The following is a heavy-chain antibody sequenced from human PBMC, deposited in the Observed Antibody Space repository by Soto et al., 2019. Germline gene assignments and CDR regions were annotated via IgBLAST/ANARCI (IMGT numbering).Heavy chain of an antibody. V-gene: IGHV5-51*01. CDR2: IYPGDSDT. D-gene: IGHD6-19*01. Sequence: GESLKISCKGSGYSFTSYWIGWVRQMPGKGLEWMGIIYPGDSDTRYSPSFQGQVTISADKSISTAYLQWSSLKASDTAMYYCATTAYSSGWHRVAFDIWGQGTMVTVSS. CDR1: GYSFTSYW. J-gene: IGHJ3*02. CDR3: ATTAYSSGWHRVAFDI.